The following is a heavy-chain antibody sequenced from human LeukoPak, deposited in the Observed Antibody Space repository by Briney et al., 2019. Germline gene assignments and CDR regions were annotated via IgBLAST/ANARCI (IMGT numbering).Heavy chain of an antibody. CDR1: SGSINTSNYY. Sequence: PSETLSLTCTVSSGSINTSNYYWGWIRQPPGKGLEWIGNIFYRGGTYYSPSLKSRVTISLDTSRNQFSLNLNSVTAADTAVYYCARVGQWLTRPWGQGTLVTVSS. J-gene: IGHJ5*02. CDR2: IFYRGGT. D-gene: IGHD6-19*01. V-gene: IGHV4-39*07. CDR3: ARVGQWLTRP.